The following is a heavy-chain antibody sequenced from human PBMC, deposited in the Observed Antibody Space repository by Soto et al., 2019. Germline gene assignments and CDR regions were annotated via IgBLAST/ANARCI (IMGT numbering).Heavy chain of an antibody. CDR3: AKDRTPFWWIDVFYAMDV. CDR2: ISYDGSNK. J-gene: IGHJ6*02. V-gene: IGHV3-30*18. D-gene: IGHD3-16*01. Sequence: WGSLTLSCGASGFTFTRYAMHWLSQAPGKGLEWVAVISYDGSNKYYADSVKGRFTISRDNSKNTLYLQMNSLRAEDTAVYYCAKDRTPFWWIDVFYAMDVWGQGTTVTVSS. CDR1: GFTFTRYA.